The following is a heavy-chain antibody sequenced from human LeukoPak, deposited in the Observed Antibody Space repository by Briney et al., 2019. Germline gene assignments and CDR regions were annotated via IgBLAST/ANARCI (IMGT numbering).Heavy chain of an antibody. V-gene: IGHV3-48*01. D-gene: IGHD3-10*01. CDR1: GFTFSSYS. Sequence: GGSLRFSCAASGFTFSSYSMNWVRQAPGKGLEWVSYISSSSSTIYYADSVKGRFTISRDNSKNTLYLQMNSLRAEDTAVYYCAKGLLWFGELDLDAFDIWGQGTMVTVSS. J-gene: IGHJ3*02. CDR2: ISSSSSTI. CDR3: AKGLLWFGELDLDAFDI.